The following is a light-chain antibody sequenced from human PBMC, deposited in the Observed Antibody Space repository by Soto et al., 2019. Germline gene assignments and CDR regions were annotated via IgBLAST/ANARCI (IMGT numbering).Light chain of an antibody. Sequence: EIVLTQSPATLSLSPGERATLSCRADWAQQKPGQAPRLLIYGASSRATGVPDRFSGGGSGTDFTLTISRLEPEDFAVYYCQHFVNSLTWTLGQGTKVDIK. CDR2: GAS. J-gene: IGKJ1*01. CDR3: QHFVNSLTWT. V-gene: IGKV3-20*01.